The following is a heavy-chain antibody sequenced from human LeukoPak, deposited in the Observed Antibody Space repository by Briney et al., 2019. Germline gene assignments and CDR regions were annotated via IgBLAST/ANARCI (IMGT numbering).Heavy chain of an antibody. CDR3: AKSISTTVIFDY. D-gene: IGHD3-3*02. V-gene: IGHV3-30*18. CDR1: GFTFSSYG. CDR2: ISYDGSNK. Sequence: PGGSLRLPCAASGFTFSSYGMHWVRQAPGKGLEWVAVISYDGSNKYYADSVKGRFTISRDNSKNTLYLQMNSLRAEDTAVYYCAKSISTTVIFDYWGQGTLVTVSS. J-gene: IGHJ4*02.